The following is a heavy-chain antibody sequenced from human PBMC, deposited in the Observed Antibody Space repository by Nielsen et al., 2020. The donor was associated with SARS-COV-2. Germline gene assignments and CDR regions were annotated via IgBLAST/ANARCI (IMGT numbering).Heavy chain of an antibody. V-gene: IGHV3-30*02. CDR1: GFSFTYYG. Sequence: GESLKISCAASGFSFTYYGMHWVRQAPGKGLEWVTFIQYDGSKEYNADSVKGRFTISRDNSKNTLYLQMNSLKPDDTAVYYCAKDLRELAVAANHYFGMDVWGQGTTVTVAS. J-gene: IGHJ6*02. D-gene: IGHD6-19*01. CDR2: IQYDGSKE. CDR3: AKDLRELAVAANHYFGMDV.